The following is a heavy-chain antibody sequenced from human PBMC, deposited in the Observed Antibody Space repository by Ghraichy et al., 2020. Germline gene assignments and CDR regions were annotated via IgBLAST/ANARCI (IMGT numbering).Heavy chain of an antibody. CDR2: INHSGST. V-gene: IGHV4-34*01. Sequence: SETLSLTCAVYGGSFSGYYWSWIRQPPGKGLEWIGEINHSGSTNYNPSLKSRVTISVDTSKNQFSLKLSSVTAADTAVYYCAGPQHPYYYDSIGYLNQTHYYYYGMDVWGQGTTVTVSS. J-gene: IGHJ6*02. CDR1: GGSFSGYY. CDR3: AGPQHPYYYDSIGYLNQTHYYYYGMDV. D-gene: IGHD3-22*01.